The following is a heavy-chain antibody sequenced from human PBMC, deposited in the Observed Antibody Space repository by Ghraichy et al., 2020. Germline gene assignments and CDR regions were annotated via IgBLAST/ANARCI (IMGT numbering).Heavy chain of an antibody. J-gene: IGHJ5*02. V-gene: IGHV3-23*01. D-gene: IGHD3-9*01. CDR1: GFTFSSYA. Sequence: GGSLRLSCAASGFTFSSYAMSWVRQAPGKGLEWVSAISGSGGSTYYADSVKGRFTISRDNSKNTLYLQMNSLRAEDTAVYYCAKSSDYYDILTGYYFGWFDPWGQGTLVTVSS. CDR3: AKSSDYYDILTGYYFGWFDP. CDR2: ISGSGGST.